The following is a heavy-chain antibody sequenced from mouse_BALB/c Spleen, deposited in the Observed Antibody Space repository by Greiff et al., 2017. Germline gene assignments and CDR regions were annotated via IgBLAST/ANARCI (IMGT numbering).Heavy chain of an antibody. V-gene: IGHV1-4*01. CDR3: AREGHYYGYGWFAY. D-gene: IGHD1-2*01. J-gene: IGHJ3*01. CDR2: INPSSGYT. CDR1: GYTFTSYT. Sequence: VHLVESGAELARPGASVKMSCKASGYTFTSYTMHWVKQRPGQGLEWIGYINPSSGYTNYNQKFKDKATLTADKSSSTAYMQLSSLTSEDSAVYYCAREGHYYGYGWFAYWGQGTLVTVSA.